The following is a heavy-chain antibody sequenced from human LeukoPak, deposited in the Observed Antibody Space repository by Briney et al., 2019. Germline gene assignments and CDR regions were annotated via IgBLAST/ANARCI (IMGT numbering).Heavy chain of an antibody. CDR3: ARAIRYTSYAFDI. CDR1: GFAFYNYA. V-gene: IGHV3-21*01. J-gene: IGHJ3*02. Sequence: GGSLRLSCAASGFAFYNYAMSWVRQAPGKGLEWVSSISSSSSYIYYADSVKGRFTISRDNAKNSLYLQMDSLRAEDTAVYYCARAIRYTSYAFDIWGQGTMVTVSS. D-gene: IGHD1-14*01. CDR2: ISSSSSYI.